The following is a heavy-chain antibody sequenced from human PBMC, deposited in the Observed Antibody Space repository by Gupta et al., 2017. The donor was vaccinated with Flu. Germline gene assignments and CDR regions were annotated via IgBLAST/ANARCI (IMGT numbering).Heavy chain of an antibody. J-gene: IGHJ3*02. CDR1: GGTFSSYA. V-gene: IGHV1-69*01. Sequence: QVQLVQSGAEVKKPGSSVKVSCKASGGTFSSYAISWVRQAPGQGLEWMGGIIPIFGTANYAQKFQGRVTITADESTSTAYMELSSLRSEDTAVYYCARRNYDFWSGYYGGTDAFDIWGQGTMVTVSS. D-gene: IGHD3-3*01. CDR2: IIPIFGTA. CDR3: ARRNYDFWSGYYGGTDAFDI.